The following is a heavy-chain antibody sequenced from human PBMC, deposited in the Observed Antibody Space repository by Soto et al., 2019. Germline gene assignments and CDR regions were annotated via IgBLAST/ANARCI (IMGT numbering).Heavy chain of an antibody. Sequence: HPGGSLRLSCAASGFTFSSYAMHWVRQAPGKGLEWVAVISYDGSNKYYADSVKGRFTISRDNSKNTLYLQMNSLRAEDTAVYYCATGIAAAGKDYWGQGNLFTVSS. CDR3: ATGIAAAGKDY. CDR1: GFTFSSYA. CDR2: ISYDGSNK. V-gene: IGHV3-30-3*01. D-gene: IGHD6-13*01. J-gene: IGHJ4*02.